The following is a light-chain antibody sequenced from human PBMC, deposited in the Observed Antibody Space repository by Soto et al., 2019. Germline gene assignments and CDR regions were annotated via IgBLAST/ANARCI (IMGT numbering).Light chain of an antibody. Sequence: QSVLTQPASVSGSPGQSITISCTGTGSDIGTYNLVSWYQQHPGKAPKLMIYEVNKRPSGVSDRFSGSKSGNTASLTISELQAEDEADYYCCSYAGSSTLYVFGTGTKVTVL. V-gene: IGLV2-23*02. CDR3: CSYAGSSTLYV. J-gene: IGLJ1*01. CDR2: EVN. CDR1: GSDIGTYNL.